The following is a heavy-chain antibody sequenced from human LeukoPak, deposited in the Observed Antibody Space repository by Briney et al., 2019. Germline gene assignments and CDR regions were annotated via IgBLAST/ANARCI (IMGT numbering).Heavy chain of an antibody. J-gene: IGHJ6*02. CDR3: ARGYNYYYYGMDV. V-gene: IGHV1-2*02. CDR2: INPNSGGT. Sequence: ASVKVSCKASGYTFTVYYIHWVRPAPGQGREWMGWINPNSGGTNYAQKLQGRVTMTRDTSISTAYMELSRLRSDDTAVYYCARGYNYYYYGMDVWGQGTTVTVSS. D-gene: IGHD5-18*01. CDR1: GYTFTVYY.